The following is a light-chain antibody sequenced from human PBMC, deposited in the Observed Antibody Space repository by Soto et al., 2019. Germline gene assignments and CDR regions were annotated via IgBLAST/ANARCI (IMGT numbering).Light chain of an antibody. V-gene: IGKV3-20*01. CDR3: HRYGPSPYT. CDR2: GTS. Sequence: VLTQSPGTLSLSPVERDTLSCRASQSISTNNLAWYQHKPGQAPRLLLFGTSIRATATPDRFTGSGSGTDFTLTITAVEPEDFAVYYCHRYGPSPYTFGKGTKLEIK. CDR1: QSISTNN. J-gene: IGKJ2*01.